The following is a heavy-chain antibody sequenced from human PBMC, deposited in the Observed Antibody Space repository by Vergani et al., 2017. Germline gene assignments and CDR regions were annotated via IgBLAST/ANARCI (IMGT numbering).Heavy chain of an antibody. CDR3: ARCADYYDSSGYYPSNAFDI. V-gene: IGHV1-69*02. CDR1: GGTFSSYT. CDR2: IIPILGIA. D-gene: IGHD3-22*01. Sequence: QVQLVQSGAEVKKPGSSVKVSCKASGGTFSSYTIRWVRQAPGPGLEWMGRIIPILGIANYAQKFQGRVTITADKSTSTAYMELSSLRYEDTAVYYGARCADYYDSSGYYPSNAFDIWGQGTMVTVSS. J-gene: IGHJ3*02.